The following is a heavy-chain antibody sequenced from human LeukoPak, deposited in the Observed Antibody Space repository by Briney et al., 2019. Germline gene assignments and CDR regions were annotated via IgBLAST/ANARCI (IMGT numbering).Heavy chain of an antibody. J-gene: IGHJ4*02. CDR2: IYYSGST. Sequence: SETLSLTCTVSGGSISSSSYYWGWIRQPPGKGLEWIGSIYYSGSTYYNPSLKSRVTISVDTSKNQFSLKLSSVTAADTAVYYCARQGSYYYDSSGYFYYFDYWGQGTLVTVSS. D-gene: IGHD3-22*01. CDR1: GGSISSSSYY. CDR3: ARQGSYYYDSSGYFYYFDY. V-gene: IGHV4-39*01.